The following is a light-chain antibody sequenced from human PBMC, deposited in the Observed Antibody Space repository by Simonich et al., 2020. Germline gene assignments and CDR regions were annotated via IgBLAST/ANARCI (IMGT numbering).Light chain of an antibody. CDR2: CAP. Sequence: DIVMTQSPDSLTVSLGERATINCKSSQSVLYSSNNKNYLAWYQQKPGQPPKLLIYCAPTRDSVVPDRFSGSGSGTDFTLTISSLQAEDVAVYYCQQYYSTPSWTFGQGTKVEIK. V-gene: IGKV4-1*01. CDR3: QQYYSTPSWT. J-gene: IGKJ1*01. CDR1: QSVLYSSNNKNY.